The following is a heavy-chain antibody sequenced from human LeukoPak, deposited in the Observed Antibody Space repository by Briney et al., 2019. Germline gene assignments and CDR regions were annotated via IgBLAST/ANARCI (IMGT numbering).Heavy chain of an antibody. D-gene: IGHD4-17*01. V-gene: IGHV1-18*01. CDR3: ARPGNDYGPVGDAFDI. Sequence: ASVKVSCKASGYTFTSYIISWVRQAPGQGLEWMGWINAYNGNTDYAQRVQGRVTMTTDTSTSTAYMELRSLRSDDTAVYYCARPGNDYGPVGDAFDIWGQGTMVTVSS. J-gene: IGHJ3*02. CDR2: INAYNGNT. CDR1: GYTFTSYI.